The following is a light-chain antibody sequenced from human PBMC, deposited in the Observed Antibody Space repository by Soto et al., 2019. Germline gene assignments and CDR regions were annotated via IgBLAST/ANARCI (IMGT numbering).Light chain of an antibody. CDR3: SSYSSVTTLGV. CDR2: EVS. CDR1: SSDVGCYNY. Sequence: QSALTQPASVSGSPGQSITISCTGTSSDVGCYNYVSWYQQHPGKAPKLIIYEVSNRPSGVSNRFSGSKSGNTASLTVSGLQAEDEADYYGSSYSSVTTLGVFGGGTKLTVL. J-gene: IGLJ3*02. V-gene: IGLV2-14*01.